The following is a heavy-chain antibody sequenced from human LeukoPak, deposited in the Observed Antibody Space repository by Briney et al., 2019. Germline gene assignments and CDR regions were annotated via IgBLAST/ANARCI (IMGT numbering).Heavy chain of an antibody. D-gene: IGHD3-10*01. CDR1: GYTFTSYY. Sequence: VASVKVSCKASGYTFTSYYMHWVRQAPGQGLEWMGIINPSGGSTSYAQKFQGRVTMTRDTSTSTVYMELSSLRSEDTAVYYCARALWFGELFYLRHFSLPGYWGQGTLVTVSS. CDR3: ARALWFGELFYLRHFSLPGY. J-gene: IGHJ4*02. CDR2: INPSGGST. V-gene: IGHV1-46*01.